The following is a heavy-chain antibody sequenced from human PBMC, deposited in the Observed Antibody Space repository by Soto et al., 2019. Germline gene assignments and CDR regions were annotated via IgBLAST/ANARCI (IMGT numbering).Heavy chain of an antibody. D-gene: IGHD2-8*01. J-gene: IGHJ6*02. V-gene: IGHV1-18*04. CDR1: GYTFTSYG. Sequence: ASVKVSCKASGYTFTSYGISWVRQAPGQGREWMGWISAYNGNTNYAQKLQGRVTMTTDPSTSTAYMELRSLRSDDTAVYSCARGPFVLMVYAIIDYYYGMDVWGQGTTVPVSS. CDR3: ARGPFVLMVYAIIDYYYGMDV. CDR2: ISAYNGNT.